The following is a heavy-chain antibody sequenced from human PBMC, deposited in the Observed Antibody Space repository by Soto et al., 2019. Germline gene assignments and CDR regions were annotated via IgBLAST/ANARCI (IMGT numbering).Heavy chain of an antibody. D-gene: IGHD2-2*01. CDR3: ARGCYPAGYYYYYYMDV. V-gene: IGHV4-34*01. J-gene: IGHJ6*03. CDR1: GGSFSGYY. CDR2: INHSGST. Sequence: PSETLSLTCAVYGGSFSGYYWSWIRQPPGKGLEWIGEINHSGSTNYNPSLKSRVTISVDTSKNQFSLKLSSVTAADTAVYYCARGCYPAGYYYYYYMDVWGKGTTVTVSS.